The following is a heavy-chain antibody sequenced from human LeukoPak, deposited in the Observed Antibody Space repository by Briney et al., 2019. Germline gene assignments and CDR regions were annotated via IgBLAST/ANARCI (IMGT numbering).Heavy chain of an antibody. CDR3: ARGPVITMVQGVIGWFDP. CDR2: IYYSGST. CDR1: GGSISSYY. J-gene: IGHJ5*02. Sequence: NPSETLSLTCTVSGGSISSYYWSWIRQPPGKGLEWIGYIYYSGSTNYNPSLKSRVTISVDTPKNQFSLKLSSVTAADTAVYYCARGPVITMVQGVIGWFDPWGQGTLVTVSS. V-gene: IGHV4-59*12. D-gene: IGHD3-10*01.